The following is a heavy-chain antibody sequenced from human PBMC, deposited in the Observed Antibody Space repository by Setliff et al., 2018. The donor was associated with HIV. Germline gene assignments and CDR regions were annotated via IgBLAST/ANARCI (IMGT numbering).Heavy chain of an antibody. Sequence: SETLSLTCTVSGDSITSGGFYCNWFRQHPGKGLEWIGYIYYSGNPFYNPSLRSRVTISLDTSKNQFSLKLSSVTAADTAVYYCARGFDYAQRPPLYYFDYWGQGTLVTVSS. J-gene: IGHJ4*02. V-gene: IGHV4-31*02. CDR1: GDSITSGGFY. CDR3: ARGFDYAQRPPLYYFDY. D-gene: IGHD2-2*01. CDR2: IYYSGNP.